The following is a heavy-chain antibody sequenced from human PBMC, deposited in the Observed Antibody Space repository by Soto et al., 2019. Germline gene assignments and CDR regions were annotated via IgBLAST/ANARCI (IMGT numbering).Heavy chain of an antibody. J-gene: IGHJ4*02. CDR1: GFTFRNYG. CDR2: MSYDGSDQ. D-gene: IGHD5-18*01. CDR3: AKVGSYGYGSNSEVED. V-gene: IGHV3-30*18. Sequence: PGGSLRLSCAVSGFTFRNYGMHWVRQAPGKGLEWVALMSYDGSDQYYGESVKGRFTISRDSSKNTLYLDVSSLRVEDTAVYYCAKVGSYGYGSNSEVEDWGQGTMVTVSS.